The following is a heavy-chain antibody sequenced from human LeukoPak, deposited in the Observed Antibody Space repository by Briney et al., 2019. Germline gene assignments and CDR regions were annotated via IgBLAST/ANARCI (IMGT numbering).Heavy chain of an antibody. Sequence: ASVKVSCKASGYTFTSYGISWVRQAPGQGLEWMGWNSAYNGNTNYAQKLQGRVTMTTDTSTSTAYMELRSLRSDDTAVYYCARDVAKWELTGYWGQGTLVTVSS. CDR2: NSAYNGNT. CDR3: ARDVAKWELTGY. J-gene: IGHJ4*02. CDR1: GYTFTSYG. D-gene: IGHD1-26*01. V-gene: IGHV1-18*01.